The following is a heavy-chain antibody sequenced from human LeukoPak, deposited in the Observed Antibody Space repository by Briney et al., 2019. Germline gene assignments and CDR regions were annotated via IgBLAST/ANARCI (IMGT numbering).Heavy chain of an antibody. CDR3: AKSRGSYWVPEFDY. CDR2: IRYDGSTK. Sequence: GGSLRLSCAASGFTFSSYGMHWVRQAPGKGLEWGEFIRYDGSTKYYADSVKGRFTISRDNSKNTLYLQMNSLRAEDTAIYYCAKSRGSYWVPEFDYWGQGTLVTVSS. CDR1: GFTFSSYG. D-gene: IGHD1-26*01. V-gene: IGHV3-30*02. J-gene: IGHJ4*02.